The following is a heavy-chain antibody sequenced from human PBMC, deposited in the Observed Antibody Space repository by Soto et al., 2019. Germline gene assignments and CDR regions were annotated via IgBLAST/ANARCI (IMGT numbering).Heavy chain of an antibody. CDR2: ISFDGEST. V-gene: IGHV3-43*01. D-gene: IGHD5-12*01. CDR1: GFTFDDYT. CDR3: AKDSDLVATIGGMDV. J-gene: IGHJ6*02. Sequence: EVQLVESGGVVVQPGGSVRLSCAASGFTFDDYTMHWVRQPPGMGLEWVSLISFDGESTSYADFVRGRFTISRDNSKNSLYLQMNSLETEDTALYYCAKDSDLVATIGGMDVWGQGTTLTVSS.